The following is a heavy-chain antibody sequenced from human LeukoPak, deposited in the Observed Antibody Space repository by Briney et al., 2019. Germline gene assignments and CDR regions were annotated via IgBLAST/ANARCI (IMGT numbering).Heavy chain of an antibody. D-gene: IGHD6-19*01. CDR1: GFIFSNYW. CDR3: ARNSVAGTGNY. CDR2: IKQDGSDK. J-gene: IGHJ4*02. Sequence: GGSLRLSCAASGFIFSNYWMSWVRQAPGKGLEWVANIKQDGSDKYYVDSVKGRFTISRDNSKNTVYLQMNSLRPEDTAVYYCARNSVAGTGNYWGQGTLVTVSS. V-gene: IGHV3-7*03.